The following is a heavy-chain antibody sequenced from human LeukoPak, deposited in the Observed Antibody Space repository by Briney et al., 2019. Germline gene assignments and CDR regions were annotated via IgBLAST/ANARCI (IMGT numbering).Heavy chain of an antibody. CDR2: INAANGNT. D-gene: IGHD3-22*01. J-gene: IGHJ4*02. CDR1: GYTFTSYA. Sequence: ASVKVSCKASGYTFTSYAMHWVRQAPGQRLEWMGWINAANGNTKYSQKFQGRVTITADESTSTAYMELSSLRSEDTAVYYCARDIPYYDSSGYQVRNYFDYWGQGTLVTVSS. CDR3: ARDIPYYDSSGYQVRNYFDY. V-gene: IGHV1-3*01.